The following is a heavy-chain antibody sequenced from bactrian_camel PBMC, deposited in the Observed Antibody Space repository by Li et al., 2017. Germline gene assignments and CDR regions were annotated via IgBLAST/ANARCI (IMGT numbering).Heavy chain of an antibody. CDR3: AKSLERATYYSCSYCPNFGY. J-gene: IGHJ6*01. CDR2: IYSGGGTT. D-gene: IGHD2*01. CDR1: GSTYSSNC. Sequence: VQLVESGGGSVQAGGSLRLSCAASGSTYSSNCMGWFRQAPGNEREEVATIYSGGGTTYYADSVKGRFTISRDNAKDTLYLQLSSLKTEDTAMYYCAKSLERATYYSCSYCPNFGYWGQGTQVTVS. V-gene: IGHV3S31*01.